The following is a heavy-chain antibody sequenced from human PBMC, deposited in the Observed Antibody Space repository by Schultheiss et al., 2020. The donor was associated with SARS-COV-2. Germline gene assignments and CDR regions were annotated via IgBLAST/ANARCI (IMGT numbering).Heavy chain of an antibody. J-gene: IGHJ4*02. Sequence: GESLKISCAASGFTFSNAWMSWVRQAPGKGLEWVGRIKSKTDGGATDFAAPVKGRFTISRDDSKNTLYLQMNSLKTEDTAVYYCTTDNAVLRFLEWLPLSDYWGQGTLVTVSS. D-gene: IGHD3-3*01. CDR3: TTDNAVLRFLEWLPLSDY. V-gene: IGHV3-15*01. CDR2: IKSKTDGGAT. CDR1: GFTFSNAW.